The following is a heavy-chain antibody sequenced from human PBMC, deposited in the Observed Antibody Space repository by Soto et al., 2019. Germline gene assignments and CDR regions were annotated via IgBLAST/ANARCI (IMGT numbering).Heavy chain of an antibody. CDR3: ARSDCYGVCRGKWLDP. CDR1: GGSISSDDW. CDR2: IYHSGTT. V-gene: IGHV4-4*02. Sequence: QVQLQESGPGLVKPSGTLSLTCAVSGGSISSDDWWTWVRQTPGKGLEWIGEIYHSGTTNYNPSLMSRVPIAVDKAKSQFSLRLDSVTAADTAVYYCARSDCYGVCRGKWLDPWGQGILVIVSS. D-gene: IGHD2-21*02. J-gene: IGHJ5*02.